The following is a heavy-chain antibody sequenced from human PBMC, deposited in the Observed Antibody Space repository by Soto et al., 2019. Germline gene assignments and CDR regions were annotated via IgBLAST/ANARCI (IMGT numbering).Heavy chain of an antibody. V-gene: IGHV4-34*01. CDR2: INHSGST. Sequence: SETLSLTCAVYGGSFSGYYWSWIRQPPGKGLEWIGEINHSGSTNYNPSLKSRVTISVYTSKNQFSLKLSSVTAADTAVYYCARGLYEGNWCPMWAFDIWGQGTMVTVSS. CDR1: GGSFSGYY. J-gene: IGHJ3*02. D-gene: IGHD1-1*01. CDR3: ARGLYEGNWCPMWAFDI.